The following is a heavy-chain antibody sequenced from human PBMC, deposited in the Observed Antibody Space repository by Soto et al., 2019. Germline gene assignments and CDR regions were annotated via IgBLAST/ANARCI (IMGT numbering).Heavy chain of an antibody. D-gene: IGHD3-10*01. CDR1: GGSISSGGYY. CDR3: AREGSMVRGDTSDY. CDR2: IYYSGST. J-gene: IGHJ4*02. Sequence: SETLSLTCTVSGGSISSGGYYWSWIRQHPGKGLEWIGYIYYSGSTYYNPSLKSRVTISVDTSKNQFSLKLSSVTAADTAVYYCAREGSMVRGDTSDYWGQGTLVTVSS. V-gene: IGHV4-31*03.